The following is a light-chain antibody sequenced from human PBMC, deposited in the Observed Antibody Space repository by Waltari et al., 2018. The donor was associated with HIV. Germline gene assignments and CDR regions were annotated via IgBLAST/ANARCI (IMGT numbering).Light chain of an antibody. CDR1: SSDVGSYHL. Sequence: QSALTQPASVSGSPGQSITISCTGTSSDVGSYHLVSWYQHQPHKAPQVVIYEVTKRPSGVSNRFAGSKSGNTASLTIAGLQAEDESDYYCCSYAGSRGVVFGGGTKLTVL. CDR3: CSYAGSRGVV. CDR2: EVT. V-gene: IGLV2-23*02. J-gene: IGLJ2*01.